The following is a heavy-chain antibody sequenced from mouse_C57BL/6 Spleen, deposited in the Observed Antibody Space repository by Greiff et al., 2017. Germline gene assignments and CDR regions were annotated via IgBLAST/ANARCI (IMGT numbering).Heavy chain of an antibody. J-gene: IGHJ4*01. Sequence: VQLQQSGPELVKPGASVKISCKASGYAFSSSWMNWVKQRPGKGLEWIGRSYPGDGDTNYNGKFKGKATLTADKSSSTAYMQLSILTSEDSAVYFCARLGSSYDGYAMDYWGQGTSVTVSS. V-gene: IGHV1-82*01. CDR3: ARLGSSYDGYAMDY. CDR1: GYAFSSSW. CDR2: SYPGDGDT. D-gene: IGHD2-3*01.